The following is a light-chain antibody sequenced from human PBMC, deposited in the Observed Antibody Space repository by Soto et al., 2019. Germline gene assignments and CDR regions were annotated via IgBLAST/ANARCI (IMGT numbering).Light chain of an antibody. J-gene: IGKJ3*01. CDR2: KAS. V-gene: IGKV1-5*03. CDR3: HQYSVTSS. Sequence: DIQMTQSPSTLSASVGDRVTITCRASQNIYNCLAWYQQKPGKAPKPLIYKASTLESGVPSRFSGSGSGKEFTLTISSLQPDDFATYYCHQYSVTSSFGPGTKVDVK. CDR1: QNIYNC.